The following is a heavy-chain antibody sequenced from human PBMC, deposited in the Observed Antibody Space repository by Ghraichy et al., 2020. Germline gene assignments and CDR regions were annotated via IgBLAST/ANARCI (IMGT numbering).Heavy chain of an antibody. CDR1: NYSISSGYH. CDR2: IFHTGST. V-gene: IGHV4-38-2*02. J-gene: IGHJ4*02. CDR3: AREDRLLLVH. D-gene: IGHD2-8*02. Sequence: SETLSLTCSVSNYSISSGYHWAWVRQRPGKGLEWIASIFHTGSTTYSPSLQSRVTISVDTSRNQFYLRLRSVTAADTAVYHCAREDRLLLVHWGPGSQVTVSS.